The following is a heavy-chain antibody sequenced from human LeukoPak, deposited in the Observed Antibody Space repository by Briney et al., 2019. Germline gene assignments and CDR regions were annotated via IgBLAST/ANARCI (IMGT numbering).Heavy chain of an antibody. CDR1: GFIFSDHY. CDR3: PKSYSSSWYKEFDY. J-gene: IGHJ4*02. CDR2: TRNKANSYST. Sequence: GGSLRLSCAASGFIFSDHYMDWVRQAPGRGLEWVGRTRNKANSYSTEYAASVRGRFTISRDDSKNSLYLQMNSLRAEDTAVYYCPKSYSSSWYKEFDYWGQGILVTVSS. D-gene: IGHD6-13*01. V-gene: IGHV3-72*01.